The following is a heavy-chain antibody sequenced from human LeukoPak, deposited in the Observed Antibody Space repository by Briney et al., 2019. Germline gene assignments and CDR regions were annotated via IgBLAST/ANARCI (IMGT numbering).Heavy chain of an antibody. CDR3: ARVIRIAAAGKYFDY. J-gene: IGHJ4*02. CDR1: GFTFSDFY. Sequence: GGSLRLSCTGSGFTFSDFYMSWIRQAPGKGLEWVSYISGSGTTIYYADSVKGRFTVSRDNAKNSLYLQMNSLRAEDTAVYYCARVIRIAAAGKYFDYWGQGTLVTVSS. CDR2: ISGSGTTI. V-gene: IGHV3-11*01. D-gene: IGHD6-13*01.